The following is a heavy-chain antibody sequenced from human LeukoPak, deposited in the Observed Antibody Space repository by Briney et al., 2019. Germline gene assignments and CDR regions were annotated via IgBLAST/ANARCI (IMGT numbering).Heavy chain of an antibody. CDR1: GGSISSSSYY. D-gene: IGHD6-19*01. V-gene: IGHV4-39*01. Sequence: SETLSLTCTVSGGSISSSSYYWGWIRQPPGKGLEWIGSIYYSGSTYYNPSLKSRVTISVDTSKNQFSLKLSSVTAADTAVYYCARVAYSSGESDYWGQGTLVTVSS. CDR3: ARVAYSSGESDY. J-gene: IGHJ4*02. CDR2: IYYSGST.